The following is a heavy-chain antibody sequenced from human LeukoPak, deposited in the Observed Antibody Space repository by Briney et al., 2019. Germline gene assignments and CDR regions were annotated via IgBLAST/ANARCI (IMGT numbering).Heavy chain of an antibody. CDR2: IYYSGST. J-gene: IGHJ4*02. D-gene: IGHD6-13*01. CDR1: FGSINSYY. CDR3: ARGSIAAADSFDY. Sequence: SETLSLTCTVSFGSINSYYWSWIRQPPGKGLEWIGYIYYSGSTNYNPSLKSRVTISVDTSKNQFSLKLSSVTAADTAVYYCARGSIAAADSFDYWGQGTLVTVSS. V-gene: IGHV4-59*12.